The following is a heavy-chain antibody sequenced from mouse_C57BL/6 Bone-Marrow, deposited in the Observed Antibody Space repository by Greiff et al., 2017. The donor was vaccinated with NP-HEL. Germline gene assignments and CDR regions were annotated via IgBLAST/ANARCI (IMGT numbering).Heavy chain of an antibody. D-gene: IGHD1-1*01. CDR3: ARSKKTTVDFDY. J-gene: IGHJ2*01. V-gene: IGHV1-19*01. CDR1: GYTFTDYY. CDR2: INPYNGGT. Sequence: VQLQQSGPVLVKPGASVKMSCKASGYTFTDYYMNWVKQSHGKSLEWIGVINPYNGGTSYNQKFKGKATLTVDKSSSTAYMELNSPTSEDSAVYYCARSKKTTVDFDYWGQGTTLTVSS.